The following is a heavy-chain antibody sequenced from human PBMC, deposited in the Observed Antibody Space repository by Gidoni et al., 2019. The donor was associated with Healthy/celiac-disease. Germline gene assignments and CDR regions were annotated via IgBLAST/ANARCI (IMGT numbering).Heavy chain of an antibody. CDR3: AAEKQWLVVGY. J-gene: IGHJ4*02. CDR1: GYTVTSYD. CDR2: INPSGGST. Sequence: QEQLVQSGAEVKKPGASVKVSCKASGYTVTSYDMHWVRQAPGQGLEWMGIINPSGGSTSYAQKFQCRVTMTRDTSTSTVYMELSSLRSEDTAVYYCAAEKQWLVVGYWGQGTLVTVSS. V-gene: IGHV1-46*01. D-gene: IGHD6-19*01.